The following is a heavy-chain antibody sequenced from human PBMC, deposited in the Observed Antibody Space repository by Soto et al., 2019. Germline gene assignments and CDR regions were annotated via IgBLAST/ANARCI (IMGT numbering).Heavy chain of an antibody. CDR1: GFTFSSFY. Sequence: PGESLKISCVASGFTFSSFYMGWVRQAPGKGLEWVANIKQAGSEKYYVDSVKGRFTISRDDAKNSLYLQMNSLRAEDTAVYYCAGEWSYFDYWGQGTLVTVSS. J-gene: IGHJ4*02. CDR2: IKQAGSEK. D-gene: IGHD3-3*01. CDR3: AGEWSYFDY. V-gene: IGHV3-7*01.